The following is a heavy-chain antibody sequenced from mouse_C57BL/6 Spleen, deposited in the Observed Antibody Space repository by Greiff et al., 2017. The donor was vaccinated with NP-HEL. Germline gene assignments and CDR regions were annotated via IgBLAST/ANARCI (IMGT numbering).Heavy chain of an antibody. D-gene: IGHD2-2*01. Sequence: EVKLVESGGGLVQPGGSLKLSCAASGFTFSDYYMYWVRQTPEKRLEWVAYISNGGGSTYYPDTVKGRFTISRDNAKNTLYLQMSRLKSEDTAMYYCARRLVPYAMDYWGQGTSVTVSS. J-gene: IGHJ4*01. CDR2: ISNGGGST. CDR1: GFTFSDYY. CDR3: ARRLVPYAMDY. V-gene: IGHV5-12*01.